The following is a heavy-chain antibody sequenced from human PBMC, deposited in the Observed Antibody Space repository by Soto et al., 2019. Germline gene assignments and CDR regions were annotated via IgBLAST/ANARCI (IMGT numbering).Heavy chain of an antibody. CDR3: ATAHYDFWSGFSQKYYFDY. D-gene: IGHD3-3*01. CDR2: MSQGGTT. CDR1: GVSIANFF. V-gene: IGHV4-59*08. Sequence: PSETLSLTCTVSGVSIANFFWSWIRQPPGKGLEWIGYMSQGGTTTYNPSLKGRATISVDTSKNQLSLRLTSVTAADTAVYYCATAHYDFWSGFSQKYYFDYWGQGTQVTVSS. J-gene: IGHJ4*02.